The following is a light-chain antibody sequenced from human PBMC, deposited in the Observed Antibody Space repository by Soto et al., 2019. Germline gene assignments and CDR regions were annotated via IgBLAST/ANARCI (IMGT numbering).Light chain of an antibody. J-gene: IGKJ2*01. CDR1: QSISSY. Sequence: DIQMTQSPSSLSASVGDRVTITCRASQSISSYLNWYQQKPGKAPKLLIYAASSLQIGVPSWFSGSGSGTDFTLTISSLQPEDFATYYCQQSYSTLVTLGQGTKLEIK. V-gene: IGKV1-39*01. CDR3: QQSYSTLVT. CDR2: AAS.